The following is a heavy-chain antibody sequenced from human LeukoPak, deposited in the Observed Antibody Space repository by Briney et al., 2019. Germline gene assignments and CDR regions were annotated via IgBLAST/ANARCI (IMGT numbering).Heavy chain of an antibody. D-gene: IGHD1-26*01. CDR2: INQSGGT. Sequence: PSETLSLTCVVSAXSLSGYHWSWIRQPPGEGLEWIGEINQSGGTNYNPSLKSRVTISIDTSKNQFSLRVSSVTAADTAVYYCARGVGKKWEFGGQGTLVTVSS. CDR1: AXSLSGYH. J-gene: IGHJ4*02. V-gene: IGHV4-34*01. CDR3: ARGVGKKWEF.